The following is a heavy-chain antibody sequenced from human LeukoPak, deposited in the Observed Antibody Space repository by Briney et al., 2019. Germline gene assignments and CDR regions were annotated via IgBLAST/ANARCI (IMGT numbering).Heavy chain of an antibody. V-gene: IGHV4-61*01. CDR2: IFYSGST. Sequence: SETLFLTCTVSGGSVSSGSYYWSWIRQPPGRGLEWIGYIFYSGSTNYNPSLKSRVTISVDTTKNQFSLKLSSVTAADTAVYYCARVPLGITHFDYWGQGTLVTVSS. CDR3: ARVPLGITHFDY. CDR1: GGSVSSGSYY. D-gene: IGHD7-27*01. J-gene: IGHJ4*02.